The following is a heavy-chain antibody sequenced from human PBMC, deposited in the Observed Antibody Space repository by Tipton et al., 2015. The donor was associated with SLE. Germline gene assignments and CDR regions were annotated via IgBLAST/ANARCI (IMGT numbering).Heavy chain of an antibody. D-gene: IGHD5-12*01. CDR1: GYTFTSYG. Sequence: QSGAEVKKPGASVKVSCKASGYTFTSYGISWVRQAPGQGLEWMGWINTYSGTTNYAQQLQGRVTMTTDTSTSTAYMELRSLRSDDTAVYYCARSIGATTDLDYWGQGTLVSVSA. CDR3: ARSIGATTDLDY. J-gene: IGHJ4*02. CDR2: INTYSGTT. V-gene: IGHV1-18*01.